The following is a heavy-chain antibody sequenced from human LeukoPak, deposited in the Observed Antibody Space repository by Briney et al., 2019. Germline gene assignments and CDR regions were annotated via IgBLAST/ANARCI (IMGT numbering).Heavy chain of an antibody. J-gene: IGHJ4*02. CDR2: ISAYNGNT. D-gene: IGHD2-15*01. CDR3: ATPTGYCSGGSCYLGY. Sequence: ASVKVSCKASGYTFTSYGISWVRQAPGQGLEWMGWISAYNGNTNYAQKLQGRVTMATDTSTSTAYMELRSLRSDDTAVYYCATPTGYCSGGSCYLGYWGQGTLVTVSS. V-gene: IGHV1-18*01. CDR1: GYTFTSYG.